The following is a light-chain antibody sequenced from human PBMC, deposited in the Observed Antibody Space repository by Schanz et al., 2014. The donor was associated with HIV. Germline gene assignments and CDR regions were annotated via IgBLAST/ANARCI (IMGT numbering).Light chain of an antibody. CDR1: TSNIGTGFH. CDR3: AAWDDSLSGWV. J-gene: IGLJ3*02. Sequence: QSVLTQPASVSGAPGQRVTISCTGGTSNIGTGFHVHWYQPLPGAAPKLLIFDTNNRPSGVPDRFSGSKSGTSASLAISGLRSEEEADYCCAAWDDSLSGWVFGGGTKVTVL. CDR2: DTN. V-gene: IGLV1-40*01.